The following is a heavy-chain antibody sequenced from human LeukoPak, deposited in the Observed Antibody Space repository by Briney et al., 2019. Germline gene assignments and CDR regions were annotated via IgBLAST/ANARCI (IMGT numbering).Heavy chain of an antibody. D-gene: IGHD3-22*01. Sequence: PGGSLRLSCAASGFTFSDFIIHWVRQAPGKGLVWVSRINSDGSSTNYADSVKGRFTISRDNAKNTLYLQMNSLGAEDTALYYCARSYYDSSSYLTPSLGYWGQGTLVTVSS. V-gene: IGHV3-74*01. J-gene: IGHJ4*02. CDR1: GFTFSDFI. CDR2: INSDGSST. CDR3: ARSYYDSSSYLTPSLGY.